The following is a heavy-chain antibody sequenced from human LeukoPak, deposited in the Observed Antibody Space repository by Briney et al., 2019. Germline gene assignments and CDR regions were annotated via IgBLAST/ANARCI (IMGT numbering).Heavy chain of an antibody. Sequence: PSETLSLTCTVSGYSISSGYYWGWIRQPPGKGLEWIGSIYHSGSTYYNPSLKSRVTISVDTSKNQFSLKLSSVTAADTAVYYCARVSRFVVAAAVSVDWFDPWGQGTLVTVSS. J-gene: IGHJ5*02. CDR2: IYHSGST. CDR3: ARVSRFVVAAAVSVDWFDP. CDR1: GYSISSGYY. D-gene: IGHD6-13*01. V-gene: IGHV4-38-2*02.